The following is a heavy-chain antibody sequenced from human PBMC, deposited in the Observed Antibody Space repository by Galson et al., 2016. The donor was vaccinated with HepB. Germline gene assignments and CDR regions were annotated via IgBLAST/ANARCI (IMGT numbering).Heavy chain of an antibody. J-gene: IGHJ4*02. CDR1: GFTLRSYA. D-gene: IGHD2-8*02. Sequence: SLRLSCAASGFTLRSYAMHWVRQAPGKGLEWVALTSYDGTYKYYADSVKGRFTISRDNSKNTLYLQLNSLRTGDTAVYYCARSRIPGYCAAAVCHSFDYWGQGTLVTVSS. V-gene: IGHV3-30*03. CDR3: ARSRIPGYCAAAVCHSFDY. CDR2: TSYDGTYK.